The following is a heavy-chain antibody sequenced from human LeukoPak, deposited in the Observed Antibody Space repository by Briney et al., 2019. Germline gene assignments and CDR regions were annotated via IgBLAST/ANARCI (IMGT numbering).Heavy chain of an antibody. D-gene: IGHD2-8*01. Sequence: TSETLSLTCTVSGGSISSSSYYWGWIRQPPGKGLEWIGSIYYSGSTYYNPSLKSRVTISVDTSKNQFSLKLSSVTAADTAVYYCATLNNGWFDPWGQGTLVTVSS. J-gene: IGHJ5*02. CDR2: IYYSGST. CDR3: ATLNNGWFDP. V-gene: IGHV4-39*07. CDR1: GGSISSSSYY.